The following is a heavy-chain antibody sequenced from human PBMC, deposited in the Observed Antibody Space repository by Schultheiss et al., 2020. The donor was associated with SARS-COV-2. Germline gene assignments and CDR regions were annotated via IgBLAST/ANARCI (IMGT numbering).Heavy chain of an antibody. CDR1: GGSISSDGYY. Sequence: SETLSLTCTVSGGSISSDGYYWSWIRQHPGKGLEWIGYIYYSGSTYYNPSLKSLVTISVDTSKNQFSLKLSSVTAADTAVYYCARGGGLGSTAFDPWGQGSLVTVSS. CDR2: IYYSGST. V-gene: IGHV4-31*01. CDR3: ARGGGLGSTAFDP. J-gene: IGHJ5*02. D-gene: IGHD1-1*01.